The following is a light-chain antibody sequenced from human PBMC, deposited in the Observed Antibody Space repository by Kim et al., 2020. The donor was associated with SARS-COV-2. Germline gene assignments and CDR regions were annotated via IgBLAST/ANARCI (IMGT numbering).Light chain of an antibody. CDR1: SSDVGGYNY. V-gene: IGLV2-8*01. CDR2: EVN. J-gene: IGLJ1*01. Sequence: QSALTQPPSASGSPGQSVTISCTGNSSDVGGYNYVSWYQQHPGKAPKLVIFEVNKRPSGVPDRFSASKSGNTASLTVSGLQAEDEADYYCSSYAASNRHVFGTGTKVTVL. CDR3: SSYAASNRHV.